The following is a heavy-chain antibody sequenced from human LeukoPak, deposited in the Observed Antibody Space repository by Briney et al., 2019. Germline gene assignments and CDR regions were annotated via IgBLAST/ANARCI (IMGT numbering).Heavy chain of an antibody. CDR1: GAPISTSDDY. CDR2: IFYDGSA. V-gene: IGHV4-39*01. D-gene: IGHD2-2*01. J-gene: IGHJ4*02. Sequence: PSETLSLTCTVSGAPISTSDDYWGWIRQAPGKGLEWIGSIFYDGSAHYNPSLNSRATIFVDTSKNQFSLKLNSVTAADAGMYYCARQFATASADTRGYFDFWGQGTVVIVSS. CDR3: ARQFATASADTRGYFDF.